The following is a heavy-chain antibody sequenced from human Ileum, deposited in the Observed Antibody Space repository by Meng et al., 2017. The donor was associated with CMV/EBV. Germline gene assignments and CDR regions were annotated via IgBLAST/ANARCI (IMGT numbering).Heavy chain of an antibody. CDR1: GLLVPTYGVV. D-gene: IGHD1-7*01. CDR2: AYWHDAI. Sequence: ITLYSSCPTGPQPPPPVTLTCTCAGLLVPTYGVVVCWIRQSPAKDLEWLALAYWHDAIRYSPSMNSRLRVVKDTSRNQVVLTVANVDSVDTATYYCTHRRVGCCSDWDSGVFDDWGPGILVTVSS. CDR3: THRRVGCCSDWDSGVFDD. J-gene: IGHJ4*02. V-gene: IGHV2-5*01.